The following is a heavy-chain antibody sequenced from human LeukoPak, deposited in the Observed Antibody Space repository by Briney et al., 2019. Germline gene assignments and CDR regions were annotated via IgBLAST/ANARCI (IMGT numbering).Heavy chain of an antibody. CDR2: ISTSGSER. CDR1: GFSFSDYY. CDR3: ARMVVVTALFDY. V-gene: IGHV3-11*01. Sequence: GGSLRLSCEASGFSFSDYYLSWIRQTPGKGLEWLSYISTSGSERLYAESVKGRFTISRDNARNKVYLHIINARAEDTAVYYCARMVVVTALFDYWGQGALVTVSS. D-gene: IGHD2-21*02. J-gene: IGHJ4*02.